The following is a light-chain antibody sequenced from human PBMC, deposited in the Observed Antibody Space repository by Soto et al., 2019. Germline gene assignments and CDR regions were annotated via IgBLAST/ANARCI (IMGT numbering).Light chain of an antibody. CDR1: QSVGSN. V-gene: IGKV3-15*01. CDR2: GAS. CDR3: QQYNNWPRST. Sequence: EIVMTQSPATLSVSPGARATLSCRASQSVGSNLAWYQQKPGQAPRLLIYGASARATGIPARFSGIGSGTEFTLTIHCLQSDDFGVYYGQQYNNWPRSTFGGGTKVDIK. J-gene: IGKJ4*01.